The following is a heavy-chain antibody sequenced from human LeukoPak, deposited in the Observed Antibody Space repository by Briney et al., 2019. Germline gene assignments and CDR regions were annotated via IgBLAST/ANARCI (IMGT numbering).Heavy chain of an antibody. D-gene: IGHD4-17*01. V-gene: IGHV1-69*13. J-gene: IGHJ4*02. Sequence: SVKVSCKASGGTFSSYAISWVRQAPGQGLEWMGGIIPIFGTANYAQKFQGRVTITADESTSTAYMELSSLRSDDTAVYYCARGSHYGDYDYWGQGTLVTVSS. CDR1: GGTFSSYA. CDR3: ARGSHYGDYDY. CDR2: IIPIFGTA.